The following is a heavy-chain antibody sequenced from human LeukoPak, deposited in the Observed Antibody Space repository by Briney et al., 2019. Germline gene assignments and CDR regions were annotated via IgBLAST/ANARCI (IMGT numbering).Heavy chain of an antibody. J-gene: IGHJ4*02. Sequence: PGGSLRLSCAASGFTFSIYPMHWVRQALGKGLEWVSSIGSTGNYIYYADSVKGRFTISRDNAKNSLYLQMNSLRAEDTAVYYCARVTTEQYFALDFDYWGQGTLVTVSS. D-gene: IGHD3-9*01. CDR3: ARVTTEQYFALDFDY. V-gene: IGHV3-21*01. CDR2: IGSTGNYI. CDR1: GFTFSIYP.